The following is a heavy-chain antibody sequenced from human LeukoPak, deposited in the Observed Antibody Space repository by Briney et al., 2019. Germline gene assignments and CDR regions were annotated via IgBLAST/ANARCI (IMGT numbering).Heavy chain of an antibody. CDR2: IYYSGST. V-gene: IGHV4-39*01. CDR1: GGSISSSSYY. CDR3: ARVLAAAGTDY. J-gene: IGHJ4*02. Sequence: PSETLSLTCTVSGGSISSSSYYWGWIRQPPGKGLEWIGSIYYSGSTYYNPSLKSRVTISVDTYKNQFSLKLSSVTAADTAVYYCARVLAAAGTDYWGQGTLVTVSS. D-gene: IGHD6-13*01.